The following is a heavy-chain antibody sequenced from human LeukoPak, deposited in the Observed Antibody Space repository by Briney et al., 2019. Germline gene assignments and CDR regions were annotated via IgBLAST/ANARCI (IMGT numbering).Heavy chain of an antibody. CDR2: IKSDGTT. J-gene: IGHJ1*01. Sequence: GGSLRLSCAASGFTFSSYWMHWVRQAPGKGLVWVSRIKSDGTTNYADSVKGRFTISRDNAKNTLSLQMNSLRAEDTGVYYCARAPSEIGGYYPEYFRHWGQGTLVTVSP. CDR3: ARAPSEIGGYYPEYFRH. CDR1: GFTFSSYW. V-gene: IGHV3-74*01. D-gene: IGHD3-22*01.